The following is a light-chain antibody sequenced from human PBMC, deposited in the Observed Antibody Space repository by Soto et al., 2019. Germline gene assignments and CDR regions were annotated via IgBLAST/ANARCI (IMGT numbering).Light chain of an antibody. CDR3: QEDGSSPPIT. V-gene: IGKV3-20*01. CDR2: CAS. Sequence: ELVLTQSPGTLSLPPGERATLSCRASQSVSSSYLAWYQQKPGQAPRLLLYCASSRDTGIPDWLSGSGSGTDFTLTISSLEPEDVAVYYCQEDGSSPPITFGQGTRLEIK. J-gene: IGKJ5*01. CDR1: QSVSSSY.